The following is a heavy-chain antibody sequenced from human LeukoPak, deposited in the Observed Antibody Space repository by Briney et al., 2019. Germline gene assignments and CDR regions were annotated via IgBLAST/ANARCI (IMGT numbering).Heavy chain of an antibody. J-gene: IGHJ6*03. Sequence: SETLSLTCTVSGGSISSRIYYWSWIRQPPGKGLEWIGYIYYSGSTNYNPSLKSRVTTSVDTSKNQFSLRLSSVTAADTAVYYCARDSDFWSGSTYYYYMDVWGKGTTVTVSS. V-gene: IGHV4-61*01. D-gene: IGHD3-3*01. CDR1: GGSISSRIYY. CDR3: ARDSDFWSGSTYYYYMDV. CDR2: IYYSGST.